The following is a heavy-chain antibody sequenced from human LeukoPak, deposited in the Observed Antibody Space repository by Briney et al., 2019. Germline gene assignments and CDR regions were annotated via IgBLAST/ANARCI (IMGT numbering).Heavy chain of an antibody. CDR2: MKLDGSER. D-gene: IGHD3-22*01. CDR3: ARDDSYSSGYYAY. Sequence: PGGSLRLSCAASGFTFSNYWMSWVRQAPGKGLEWVANMKLDGSERYYVDSVKGRFTISRDNAENSLYLQMNSLRAEDTAVYYCARDDSYSSGYYAYWGQGTLVTVSS. V-gene: IGHV3-7*01. J-gene: IGHJ4*02. CDR1: GFTFSNYW.